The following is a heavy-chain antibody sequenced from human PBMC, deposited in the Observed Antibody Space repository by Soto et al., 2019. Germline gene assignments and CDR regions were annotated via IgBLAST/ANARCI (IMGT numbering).Heavy chain of an antibody. Sequence: QVQLQEAGPGLVKPSQTLSLTCTVSGGSISSGGYYWSWIRQHPGKGLEWIGYIYYSGSTYYNPSLKTRVIISVDASKNQFSMKLCSVTAADTAVYYCARDLGRHYYGSGRPGGMRVWGQVTTVTVSS. CDR2: IYYSGST. V-gene: IGHV4-31*03. CDR1: GGSISSGGYY. CDR3: ARDLGRHYYGSGRPGGMRV. J-gene: IGHJ6*02. D-gene: IGHD3-10*01.